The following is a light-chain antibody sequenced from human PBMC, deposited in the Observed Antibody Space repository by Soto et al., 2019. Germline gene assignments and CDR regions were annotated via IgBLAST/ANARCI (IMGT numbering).Light chain of an antibody. Sequence: DIQMTQSPSSVSASVGDRVTITCRASQGISSRLAWYQQKPGKAPNLLIYAASNLKSGVPSRFSGSGSETDFTLIIGSLQPEDFATYYCQQANSFPLTFGGGTKVEIK. J-gene: IGKJ4*01. V-gene: IGKV1-12*01. CDR1: QGISSR. CDR2: AAS. CDR3: QQANSFPLT.